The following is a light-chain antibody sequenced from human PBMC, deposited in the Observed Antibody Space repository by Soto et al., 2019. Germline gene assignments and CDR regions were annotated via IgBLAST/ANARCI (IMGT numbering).Light chain of an antibody. CDR1: RSNIGYNY. Sequence: QSVLTQPPSVSAAPGQKVTISCSGTRSNIGYNYVSWYQQFPDAAPQLFIYNNDKRPSGIPDRFSGSKSGTSATLRISGLQTGDEAEYYCGTWDSSLDTFVFGTGTKVTGL. V-gene: IGLV1-51*01. J-gene: IGLJ1*01. CDR3: GTWDSSLDTFV. CDR2: NND.